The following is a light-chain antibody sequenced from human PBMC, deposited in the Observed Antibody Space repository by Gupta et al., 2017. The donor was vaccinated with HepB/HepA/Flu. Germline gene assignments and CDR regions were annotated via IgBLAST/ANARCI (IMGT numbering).Light chain of an antibody. J-gene: IGLJ2*01. CDR3: QSKEISRGGVV. CDR2: GNI. Sequence: QSVLTQPPPVSGAPGQRVTVSCTGNSSNIGANYAVCWYQQHPGTAPKLLIYGNINRTSGVPDRFSGSKSGTSASLAITGLQAEDEADYYCQSKEISRGGVVFGGGTKLTVL. V-gene: IGLV1-40*01. CDR1: SSNIGANYA.